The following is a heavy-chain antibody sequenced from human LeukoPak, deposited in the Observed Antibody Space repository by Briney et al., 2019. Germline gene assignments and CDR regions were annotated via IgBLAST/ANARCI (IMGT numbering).Heavy chain of an antibody. V-gene: IGHV3-9*03. D-gene: IGHD6-19*01. CDR2: ISWNSGSI. Sequence: GGSLRLSCAASGFTFDDYAMHWVRQAPGKGLEWVSGISWNSGSIGYADSVKGRFTISRDNAKNSLYLQMNSLRAEDMALYYCAKDTGGGWSGFDYWGQGTLVTVSS. J-gene: IGHJ4*02. CDR3: AKDTGGGWSGFDY. CDR1: GFTFDDYA.